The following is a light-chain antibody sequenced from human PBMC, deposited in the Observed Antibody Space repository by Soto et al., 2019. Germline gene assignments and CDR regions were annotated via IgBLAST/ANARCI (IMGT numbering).Light chain of an antibody. CDR3: CSYAGIDV. CDR2: DVS. Sequence: QSALTQPRSVSGSPGQSVTISCTGTSSDVGGYNYVSWYQQHPGKAPKLIIYDVSERPSGVPDRFSGSKSGNTASLTISGHQAEDEADYYCCSYAGIDVFGAGTKLTVL. J-gene: IGLJ2*01. V-gene: IGLV2-11*01. CDR1: SSDVGGYNY.